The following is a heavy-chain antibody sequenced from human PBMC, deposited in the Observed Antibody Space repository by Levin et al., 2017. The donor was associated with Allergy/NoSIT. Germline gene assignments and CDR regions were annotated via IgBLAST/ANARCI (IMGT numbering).Heavy chain of an antibody. Sequence: PGESLKISCAASGFTFSHYGMHWVRQAPGKGLEWVALIYYDDSNKYYADSVKGRFTISRDNSKNTLSLQMDSLRAEDTAVYYCARDRLHSTSRNWYYDLWGRGTLVTVSS. J-gene: IGHJ2*01. CDR3: ARDRLHSTSRNWYYDL. V-gene: IGHV3-33*01. CDR1: GFTFSHYG. CDR2: IYYDDSNK. D-gene: IGHD6-13*01.